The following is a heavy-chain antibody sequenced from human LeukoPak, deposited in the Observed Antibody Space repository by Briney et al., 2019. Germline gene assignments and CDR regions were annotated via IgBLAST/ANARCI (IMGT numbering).Heavy chain of an antibody. J-gene: IGHJ4*02. Sequence: ASVKVSCKASGGTFSSYDINWVRQATGQGLEWLGWMSPTSGNTAYAQTFQGRVTMTWDTPISTAYMELSSLRAEDTAVYYCSRGNTVSGDYWGQGTLVTVSS. D-gene: IGHD6-19*01. CDR1: GGTFSSYD. V-gene: IGHV1-8*02. CDR3: SRGNTVSGDY. CDR2: MSPTSGNT.